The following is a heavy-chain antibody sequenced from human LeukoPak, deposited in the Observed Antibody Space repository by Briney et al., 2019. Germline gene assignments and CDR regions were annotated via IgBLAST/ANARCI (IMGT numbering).Heavy chain of an antibody. CDR1: GYTFTGYY. J-gene: IGHJ4*02. CDR2: INPNSGGT. D-gene: IGHD1-26*01. V-gene: IGHV1-2*02. CDR3: ATISGSYQGFDY. Sequence: ASVKVSCKASGYTFTGYYMHWVRQAPGQGLEWMGWINPNSGGTNYAQKFQGGVTMTRDTSISTAYMELSRLRSDDTAVYYCATISGSYQGFDYWGQGTLVTVSS.